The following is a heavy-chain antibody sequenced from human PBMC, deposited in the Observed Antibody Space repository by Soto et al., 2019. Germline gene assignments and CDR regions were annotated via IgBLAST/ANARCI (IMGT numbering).Heavy chain of an antibody. V-gene: IGHV3-48*03. J-gene: IGHJ1*01. CDR2: ISNSGVTM. D-gene: IGHD1-26*01. Sequence: EVQLVESGGGLVQPGGSLRISCAASGFTFSTYEMNWVRQAPGKGLEWISYISNSGVTMYNAQSVKGRFTISRDNAKNSLHLQMNSLKAEDTAVYYCARAFSGSYHRYFQDWGQGTLVTVSS. CDR1: GFTFSTYE. CDR3: ARAFSGSYHRYFQD.